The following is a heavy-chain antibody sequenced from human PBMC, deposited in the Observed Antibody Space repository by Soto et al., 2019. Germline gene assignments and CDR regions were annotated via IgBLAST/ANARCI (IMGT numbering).Heavy chain of an antibody. J-gene: IGHJ4*02. V-gene: IGHV1-69*02. Sequence: SVKVSCKASGGTFSSYTISWVRQAPGQGLEWMGRIIPILGIANYAQKFQGRVTITADKSTSTAYMELSSLRSEDTAVYYCARQLSEEPAAISYFDYWGQGTLVTVSS. CDR2: IIPILGIA. D-gene: IGHD2-2*01. CDR3: ARQLSEEPAAISYFDY. CDR1: GGTFSSYT.